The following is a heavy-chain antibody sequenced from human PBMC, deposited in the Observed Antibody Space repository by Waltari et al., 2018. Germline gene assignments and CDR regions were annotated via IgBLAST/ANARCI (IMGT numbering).Heavy chain of an antibody. D-gene: IGHD6-13*01. J-gene: IGHJ6*03. Sequence: QVQLQESGPGLVKPSETLSLTCTVSGGSISSYYWSWIRQPPGKGLEWIGYIYYSGSTNCNPSLKSRVTISVDTSKTQFSLKLSSVTAADTAVYYCARGLSSSWPSNYYYYYYMDVWGKGTTVTVSS. CDR3: ARGLSSSWPSNYYYYYYMDV. CDR2: IYYSGST. CDR1: GGSISSYY. V-gene: IGHV4-59*01.